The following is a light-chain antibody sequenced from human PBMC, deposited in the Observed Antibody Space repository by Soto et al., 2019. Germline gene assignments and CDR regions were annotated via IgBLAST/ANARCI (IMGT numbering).Light chain of an antibody. Sequence: QSALTQPPSVSGSPGESVTISCTGTSSDVGTYNHVSWYQQSAGTGPKLIIFDVSNRPSGVPDRFSGSKSGNTASLTISGLQAEDEADYWCSSYTIRNTLVVFGGGTKLTVL. CDR3: SSYTIRNTLVV. J-gene: IGLJ2*01. CDR2: DVS. CDR1: SSDVGTYNH. V-gene: IGLV2-18*02.